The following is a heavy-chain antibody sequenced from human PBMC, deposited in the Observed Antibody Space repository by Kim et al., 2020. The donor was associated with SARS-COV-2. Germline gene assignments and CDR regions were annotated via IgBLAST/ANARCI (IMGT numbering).Heavy chain of an antibody. V-gene: IGHV4-4*07. Sequence: NPPLKSRVTMSVDTSKNQLSLQLSSMTAADTAVYYCAREGYFDGGSFFFDYWGQGSLVTVSS. D-gene: IGHD2-15*01. CDR3: AREGYFDGGSFFFDY. J-gene: IGHJ4*02.